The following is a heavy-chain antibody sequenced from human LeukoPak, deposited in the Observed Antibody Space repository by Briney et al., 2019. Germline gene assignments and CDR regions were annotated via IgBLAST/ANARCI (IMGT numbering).Heavy chain of an antibody. D-gene: IGHD3-10*01. Sequence: PSETLSLTCTVSGGSISSYYWSWIRQPPGKGLEWIGYIYYSGSTNYNPSLKSRVTISVDTSKNQFSLKLSSVTAADTAVYYCASTYGSGSYYYYYGMDVWGQGTTVTVSS. CDR3: ASTYGSGSYYYYYGMDV. V-gene: IGHV4-59*01. CDR1: GGSISSYY. J-gene: IGHJ6*02. CDR2: IYYSGST.